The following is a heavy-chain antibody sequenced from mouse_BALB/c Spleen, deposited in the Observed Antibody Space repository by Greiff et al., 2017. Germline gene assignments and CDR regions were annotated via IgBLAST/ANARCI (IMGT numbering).Heavy chain of an antibody. J-gene: IGHJ3*01. Sequence: QVQLKESGPGLVAPSQSLSITCTVSGFSLTSYDISWIRQPPGKGLEWLGVIWTGGGTNYNSAFMSRLSISKDNSKSQVFLKMNSLQTDDTAIYYCVREGAGDCPWFAYWGQGTLVTVSA. CDR1: GFSLTSYD. CDR3: VREGAGDCPWFAY. CDR2: IWTGGGT. V-gene: IGHV2-9-2*01.